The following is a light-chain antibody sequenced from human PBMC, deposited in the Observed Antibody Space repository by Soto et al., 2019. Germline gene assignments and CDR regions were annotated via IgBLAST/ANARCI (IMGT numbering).Light chain of an antibody. Sequence: ETVMTQSPATLSVSPGERATLSCRASQSVNSNLAWYQQKLGQAPRVLIFGASTRATGIPARFSGSGSGTEFSLTINSLQSEDFAVYYCQEYNTWPWTFGQGTKVDIK. CDR2: GAS. CDR1: QSVNSN. CDR3: QEYNTWPWT. J-gene: IGKJ1*01. V-gene: IGKV3-15*01.